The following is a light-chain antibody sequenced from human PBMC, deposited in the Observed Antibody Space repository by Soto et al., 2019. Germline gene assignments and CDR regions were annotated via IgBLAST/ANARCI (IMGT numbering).Light chain of an antibody. CDR1: QSVSSY. Sequence: EIVLTQSPATLSLSPGARAPLSCRARQSVSSYLAWYQQKPGQAPRLLIYDASNRATGIPARFSGSGSGTDFTLTISSLEPEDFAVYYCQQRSNWPPLTFGQGTRLEIK. J-gene: IGKJ5*01. V-gene: IGKV3-11*01. CDR3: QQRSNWPPLT. CDR2: DAS.